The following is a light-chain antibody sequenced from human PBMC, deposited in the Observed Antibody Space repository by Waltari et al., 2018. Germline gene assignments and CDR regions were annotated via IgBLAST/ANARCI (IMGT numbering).Light chain of an antibody. Sequence: DIQMTQSPSSLSASVGDKVTITCRASQGINNALAWYQQKPGKAPNLLIYTSSSLQSGVPSRFSCSGSGTDFTLIISSLQAEDFAVYYCQQRYSFPVTFGGGTKVEIK. V-gene: IGKV1-17*01. CDR3: QQRYSFPVT. CDR2: TSS. CDR1: QGINNA. J-gene: IGKJ4*01.